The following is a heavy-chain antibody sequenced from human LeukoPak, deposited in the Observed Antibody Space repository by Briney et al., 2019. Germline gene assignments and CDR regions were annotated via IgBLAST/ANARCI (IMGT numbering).Heavy chain of an antibody. V-gene: IGHV3-23*01. Sequence: GGSLRLACAASGFTFSSYAMSWVRQAPGKGLEWISGSSASGGSTYYADSVKGRFTISRDNSKNTLYLQMNSLRAEDTAVYYCAKDSVSREYSSGGSCYPYYFDYWGQGTLVTVSS. CDR3: AKDSVSREYSSGGSCYPYYFDY. J-gene: IGHJ4*02. D-gene: IGHD2-15*01. CDR2: SSASGGST. CDR1: GFTFSSYA.